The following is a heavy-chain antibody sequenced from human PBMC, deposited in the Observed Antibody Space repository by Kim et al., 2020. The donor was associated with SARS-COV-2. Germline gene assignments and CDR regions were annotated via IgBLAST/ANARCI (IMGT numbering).Heavy chain of an antibody. CDR1: GGTFSSYA. J-gene: IGHJ4*02. Sequence: SVKVSCKASGGTFSSYAISWVRQAPGQGLEWMGRIIPILGIANYAQKFQGRVTITADKSTSTAYMELSSLRSEDTAVYYCATPGGSSWLDYWGQGTLVTVSS. V-gene: IGHV1-69*04. CDR2: IIPILGIA. CDR3: ATPGGSSWLDY. D-gene: IGHD6-13*01.